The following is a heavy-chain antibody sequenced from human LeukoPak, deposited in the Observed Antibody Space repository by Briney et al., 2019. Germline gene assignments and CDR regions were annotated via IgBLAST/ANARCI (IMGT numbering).Heavy chain of an antibody. Sequence: GGSLRLSCAASGFTFSSYSMNWVRQAPGKGLEWVSSISSSSYIYYADSVKGRFTISRDNAKNSLYLQMNSLRAEDTAVYYCARDGPSDSYNPLYGMDVWGQGTTVTVSS. CDR2: ISSSSYI. CDR1: GFTFSSYS. D-gene: IGHD5-24*01. CDR3: ARDGPSDSYNPLYGMDV. J-gene: IGHJ6*02. V-gene: IGHV3-21*01.